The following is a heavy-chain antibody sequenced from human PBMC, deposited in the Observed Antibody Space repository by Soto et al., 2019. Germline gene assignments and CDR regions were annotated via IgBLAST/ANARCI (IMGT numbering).Heavy chain of an antibody. CDR3: ARFSYSSGYYYVRYFDY. V-gene: IGHV4-34*01. Sequence: SETLSLTCAVYGGSFSGYYWSWIRQPPGKGLEWIGEINHSGSTNYNPSLKSRVTISVDTSKNQFPLKLSSVTAADTAVYYCARFSYSSGYYYVRYFDYWGQGTLVTVPS. CDR1: GGSFSGYY. J-gene: IGHJ4*02. CDR2: INHSGST. D-gene: IGHD3-22*01.